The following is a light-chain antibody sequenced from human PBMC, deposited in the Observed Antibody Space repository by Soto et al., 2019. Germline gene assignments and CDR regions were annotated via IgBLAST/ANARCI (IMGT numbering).Light chain of an antibody. CDR1: SSDVGGYNY. J-gene: IGLJ1*01. Sequence: QSVLTQPASVSGSPGQSITISCTGTSSDVGGYNYVSWYQQHPGKAPKLMIYEVSNRPSGVSNRFSGSKSGNTASLTISGLQAEEEADYYCSSYKSRSTRVFGTGTKVTV. V-gene: IGLV2-14*01. CDR2: EVS. CDR3: SSYKSRSTRV.